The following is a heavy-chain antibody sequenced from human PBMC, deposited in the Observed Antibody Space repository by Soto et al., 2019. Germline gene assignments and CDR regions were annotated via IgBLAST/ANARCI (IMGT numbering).Heavy chain of an antibody. CDR1: GYSISSGYY. J-gene: IGHJ5*02. D-gene: IGHD4-17*01. CDR2: IYHSGST. V-gene: IGHV4-38-2*01. Sequence: SETLSLTCAVSGYSISSGYYWGWIRQTPGKGLEWIASIYHSGSTYYNPSLKSRVTISVDTSKNQFSLKLTSVTAADTAVYYCARGAATVTPGWFDPWGQGILVTVSS. CDR3: ARGAATVTPGWFDP.